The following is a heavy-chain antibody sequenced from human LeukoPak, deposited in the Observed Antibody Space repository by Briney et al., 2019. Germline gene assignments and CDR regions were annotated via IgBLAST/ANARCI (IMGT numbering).Heavy chain of an antibody. D-gene: IGHD6-13*01. CDR2: INHSGST. Sequence: SETLSLTCAVYGGSFSGYYWSWIRQPPGKGLEWIGEINHSGSTNYNPSLKSRVTISVDTSKNQFSLKLSSVTAADTAEYYCARGRTPGNSSSWYNWFDPWGQGTLVTVSS. J-gene: IGHJ5*02. CDR1: GGSFSGYY. CDR3: ARGRTPGNSSSWYNWFDP. V-gene: IGHV4-34*01.